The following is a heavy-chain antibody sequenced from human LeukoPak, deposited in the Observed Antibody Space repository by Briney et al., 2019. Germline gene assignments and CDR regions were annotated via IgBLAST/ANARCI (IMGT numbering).Heavy chain of an antibody. CDR3: ARERSGYGSGSRRYYYMDI. CDR2: INPNSGGT. V-gene: IGHV1-2*02. Sequence: ASVKVSCKASGYTFTGYYMHWVRQAPGQGLEWMGWINPNSGGTNYAQKFQGRVTMTRDTSISTAYMELSRLSSDDTAVYYCARERSGYGSGSRRYYYMDIWGKGATVTVSS. D-gene: IGHD3-10*01. CDR1: GYTFTGYY. J-gene: IGHJ6*03.